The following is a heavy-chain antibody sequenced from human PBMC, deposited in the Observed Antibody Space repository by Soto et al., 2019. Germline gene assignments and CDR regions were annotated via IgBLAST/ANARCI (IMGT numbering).Heavy chain of an antibody. CDR2: INPILDST. V-gene: IGHV1-69*09. J-gene: IGHJ4*02. CDR3: ATMKRARLDS. D-gene: IGHD6-25*01. CDR1: GIMSSGYG. Sequence: QEQVVQSGPAMKEPGSSVKLSCRASGIMSSGYGFSWVRQAPGQGLEWVGMINPILDSTHYAQNLQGRVSLSVDKSRDTAYLEVTSLRLEDTAIYFCATMKRARLDSWGRGTVVTVSS.